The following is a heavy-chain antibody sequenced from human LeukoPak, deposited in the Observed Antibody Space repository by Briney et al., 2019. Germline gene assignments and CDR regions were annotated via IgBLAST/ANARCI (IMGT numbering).Heavy chain of an antibody. CDR3: ARDSTMIVVVQDAFDI. D-gene: IGHD3-22*01. V-gene: IGHV3-23*01. CDR1: GFTFSSYA. J-gene: IGHJ3*02. CDR2: FSVSDKTT. Sequence: GGSLRLSCAASGFTFSSYAMSWVRQAPGKGLEWVSGFSVSDKTTYYADSVKGRFTISRDNSKNTLYLQINSLRAEDTAVYYCARDSTMIVVVQDAFDIWGQGTMVTVSS.